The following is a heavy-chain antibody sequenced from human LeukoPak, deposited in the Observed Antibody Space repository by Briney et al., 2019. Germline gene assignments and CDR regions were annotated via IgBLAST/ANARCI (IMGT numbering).Heavy chain of an antibody. CDR1: GYTFTSYG. CDR3: ARGPKKYDSSGYYPRY. CDR2: ISAYNGNT. V-gene: IGHV1-18*01. D-gene: IGHD3-22*01. Sequence: GASVKVSCKASGYTFTSYGISWVRQAPGQGLEWMGWISAYNGNTNYAQKLQGRVTVTTDTSTSTAYMELRSLRSDDTAVYYCARGPKKYDSSGYYPRYWGQGTLVTVSS. J-gene: IGHJ4*02.